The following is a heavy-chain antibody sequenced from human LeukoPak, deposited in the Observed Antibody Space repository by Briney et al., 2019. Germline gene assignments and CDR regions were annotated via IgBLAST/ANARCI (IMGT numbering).Heavy chain of an antibody. CDR2: ISSSSSYI. CDR3: ARTEGIKVVVTQCFDY. D-gene: IGHD3-22*01. CDR1: GFTFNSHY. J-gene: IGHJ4*02. Sequence: GGSLRLSCAASGFTFNSHYMTWVRQAPGKGLEWVSSISSSSSYIYYADSVKGRFTISRDNAKNSLYLQMNSLRAEDTAVYYCARTEGIKVVVTQCFDYWGQGTLVTVSS. V-gene: IGHV3-21*01.